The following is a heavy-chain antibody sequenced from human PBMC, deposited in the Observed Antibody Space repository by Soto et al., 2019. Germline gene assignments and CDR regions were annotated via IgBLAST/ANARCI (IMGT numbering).Heavy chain of an antibody. V-gene: IGHV1-46*01. Sequence: QVQLVQSGAEVKKPGSSVKVSCKASGGTFSSYAISWVRQAPGQGLEWMGIINPSGGSTSYAQKFQGRVTMTRDTSTSTVYMELSSLRSEDTAVYYCARARRYYDSSGYYLDYWGQGTLVTVSS. J-gene: IGHJ4*02. CDR2: INPSGGST. D-gene: IGHD3-22*01. CDR1: GGTFSSYA. CDR3: ARARRYYDSSGYYLDY.